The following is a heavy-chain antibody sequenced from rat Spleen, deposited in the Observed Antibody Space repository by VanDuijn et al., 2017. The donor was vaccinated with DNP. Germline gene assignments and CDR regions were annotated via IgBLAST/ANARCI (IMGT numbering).Heavy chain of an antibody. Sequence: EVQLQESGPGLVKPSQSLSLTCSVTGYSITSNYWGWVRQFPGNKMEYIGHISYSGSTTYNPSLKIRISITRDTSKNQFFLQLNSVITEDTATYYCVRWVRALDYWGQGVMVTVSS. CDR1: GYSITSNY. CDR2: ISYSGST. V-gene: IGHV3-1*01. CDR3: VRWVRALDY. J-gene: IGHJ2*01. D-gene: IGHD4-1*01.